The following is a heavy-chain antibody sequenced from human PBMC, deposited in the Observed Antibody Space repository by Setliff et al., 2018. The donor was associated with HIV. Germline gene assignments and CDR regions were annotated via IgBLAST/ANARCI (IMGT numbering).Heavy chain of an antibody. CDR3: ASALYYNFRSAYYVTPYYFDY. J-gene: IGHJ4*02. CDR1: GESFSGYY. D-gene: IGHD3-3*01. CDR2: INHSGST. V-gene: IGHV4-34*01. Sequence: SETLSLTCAVYGESFSGYYWNWIRQPPGKGLEWIGEINHSGSTNFNPSLKSRVTTSVDTSKKQFSLKLSSVTAADTAVYYCASALYYNFRSAYYVTPYYFDYWGQGTLVTVSS.